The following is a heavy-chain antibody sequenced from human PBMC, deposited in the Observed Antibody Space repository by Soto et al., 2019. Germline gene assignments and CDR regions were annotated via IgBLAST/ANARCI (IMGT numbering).Heavy chain of an antibody. CDR1: GYTFISYA. Sequence: ASVKVSCKASGYTFISYAMHWVRQAPGQRLEWMGWINAGNGNTKYSQKFQGRVTITRDTSASTAYMELSSLRSEDTAVYYCARTPGVIAAADPWGQGTLVTVSS. D-gene: IGHD6-13*01. V-gene: IGHV1-3*01. CDR3: ARTPGVIAAADP. CDR2: INAGNGNT. J-gene: IGHJ5*02.